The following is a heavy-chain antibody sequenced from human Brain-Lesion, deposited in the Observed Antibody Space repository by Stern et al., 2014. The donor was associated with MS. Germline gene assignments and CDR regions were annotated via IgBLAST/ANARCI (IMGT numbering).Heavy chain of an antibody. CDR2: INPNTGGT. CDR3: ARDQRGITIFGVVTDYYYLGMDV. Sequence: VQLVQSGAEVKKPGASVKVSCKTSGYIFTGYYIHWVRQAPGKGLEWMAWINPNTGGTKYAQKFQGRVTMSSETSISTAYVELSSLTSDDTAVYYCARDQRGITIFGVVTDYYYLGMDVWGQGTTVTVSS. J-gene: IGHJ6*02. D-gene: IGHD3-3*01. CDR1: GYIFTGYY. V-gene: IGHV1-2*02.